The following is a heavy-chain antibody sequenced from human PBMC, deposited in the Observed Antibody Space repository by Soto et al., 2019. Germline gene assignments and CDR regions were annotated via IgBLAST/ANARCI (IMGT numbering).Heavy chain of an antibody. D-gene: IGHD2-2*01. CDR2: IYYSGAT. V-gene: IGHV4-31*03. CDR1: GGSISSGGYY. Sequence: QVQLQESGPGLLKPSQTLSLTCTVSGGSISSGGYYWSWIRQHPGKGLEWVGYIYYSGATYYNPSLKSRVTISVDTSKNQFSLKLSSVTAADTAVYYCARNLCSSNSCYYNGMDVWGQGTTVTVSS. J-gene: IGHJ6*02. CDR3: ARNLCSSNSCYYNGMDV.